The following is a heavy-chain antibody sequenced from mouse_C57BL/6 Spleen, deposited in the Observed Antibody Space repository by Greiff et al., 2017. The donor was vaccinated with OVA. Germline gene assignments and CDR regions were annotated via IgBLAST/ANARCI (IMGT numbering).Heavy chain of an antibody. V-gene: IGHV1-53*01. J-gene: IGHJ1*03. Sequence: VQLQQPGTELVKPGASVKLSCKASGYTFTSYWMHWVKQRPGQGLEWIGNINPSNGGTNYNEKFKSKATLTVDKSSSTAYMQLSSLTSEDSAVYYCARWTTVVATDWYFDVWGTGTTVTVSS. CDR3: ARWTTVVATDWYFDV. CDR2: INPSNGGT. CDR1: GYTFTSYW. D-gene: IGHD1-1*01.